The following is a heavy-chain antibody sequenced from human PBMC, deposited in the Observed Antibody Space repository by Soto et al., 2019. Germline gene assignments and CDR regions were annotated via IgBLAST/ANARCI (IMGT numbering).Heavy chain of an antibody. D-gene: IGHD3-10*01. CDR1: GFTFSSYA. Sequence: DVQLLESGGHLVQPGGSLRLSCAASGFTFSSYAMSWVRQAPGKGLEWVSSVSAGGDMTYYSDSVKGRFTISRDNSNDALFLQMTSLTIEDTALYYCARGDRGGSGSPASYYYSGLDVWGQGATVTVSS. V-gene: IGHV3-23*01. CDR2: VSAGGDMT. J-gene: IGHJ6*02. CDR3: ARGDRGGSGSPASYYYSGLDV.